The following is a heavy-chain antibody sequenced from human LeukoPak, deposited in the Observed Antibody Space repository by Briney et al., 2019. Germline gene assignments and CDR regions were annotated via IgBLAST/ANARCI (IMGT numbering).Heavy chain of an antibody. V-gene: IGHV3-13*01. CDR1: GFTFIDYD. J-gene: IGHJ4*02. CDR2: IGIRGDT. D-gene: IGHD6-19*01. Sequence: GGSLRLSCAASGFTFIDYDMQWVRQVIGKGLEWVSAIGIRGDTHYSGSVKGRFTISRENAESCLYLQMNSLRAEDTAVYYCARGGIQVSGIDEFDYWGQGTLVTVSS. CDR3: ARGGIQVSGIDEFDY.